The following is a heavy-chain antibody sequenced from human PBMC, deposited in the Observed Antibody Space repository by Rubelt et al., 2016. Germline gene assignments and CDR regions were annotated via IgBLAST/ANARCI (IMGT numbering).Heavy chain of an antibody. D-gene: IGHD6-6*01. CDR2: ISAYNGNT. V-gene: IGHV1-18*01. Sequence: QVQLVQSGAEVKKPGASVKVSCKASGYTFTSYGISWVRQAPGQGLEWLGWISAYNGNTNNAQKRQGGVTVTTDPSRSTAYMEVRSRRSDDTAVYYWARDRIRIAARQGWYFDLWGRGTLVTVSS. CDR3: ARDRIRIAARQGWYFDL. CDR1: GYTFTSYG. J-gene: IGHJ2*01.